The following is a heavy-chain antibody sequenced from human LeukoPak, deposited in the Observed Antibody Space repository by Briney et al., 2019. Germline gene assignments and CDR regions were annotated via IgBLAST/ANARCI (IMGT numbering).Heavy chain of an antibody. D-gene: IGHD6-6*01. V-gene: IGHV3-23*01. CDR1: GLTFRIYV. CDR2: ISGSGGST. Sequence: GGSLRLSCAASGLTFRIYVMSWVRQAPGKGLEWVSTISGSGGSTYYADSVKGRFTIFRDNSKNTLYLQMNSLRAEDTAIYYCAKDGYDSSSPNWFDRWGQGTLVTVSS. J-gene: IGHJ5*02. CDR3: AKDGYDSSSPNWFDR.